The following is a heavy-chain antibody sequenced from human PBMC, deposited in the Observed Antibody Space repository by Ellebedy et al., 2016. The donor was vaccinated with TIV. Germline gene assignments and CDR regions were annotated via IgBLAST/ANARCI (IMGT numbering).Heavy chain of an antibody. CDR2: IDWYDEK. CDR3: ARERYYYGSGKGPAMAYYGMDV. CDR1: GFSLSPSGLC. V-gene: IGHV2-70*11. Sequence: SGPTLVKPTQTLTLTCTFSGFSLSPSGLCVSWLRQPPGKALEWLARIDWYDEKYYITSLKTRLTISKDTSKNQVVLTMTNMDPVDTATYYCARERYYYGSGKGPAMAYYGMDVWGQGTAVTVSS. J-gene: IGHJ6*02. D-gene: IGHD3-10*01.